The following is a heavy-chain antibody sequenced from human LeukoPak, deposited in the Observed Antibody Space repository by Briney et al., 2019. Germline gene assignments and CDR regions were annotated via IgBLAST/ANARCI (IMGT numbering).Heavy chain of an antibody. V-gene: IGHV1-18*01. CDR2: ISAYNGNT. D-gene: IGHD3-3*01. J-gene: IGHJ4*02. Sequence: GASVKVSCKASGYTFTSHGISWVRQAPGQGLEWMGWISAYNGNTNYAQKLQGRVTMTTDTSTSTAYMELRSLRSDDTAVYYCARDDDFWSGYIVYFDYWGQGTLVTVSS. CDR3: ARDDDFWSGYIVYFDY. CDR1: GYTFTSHG.